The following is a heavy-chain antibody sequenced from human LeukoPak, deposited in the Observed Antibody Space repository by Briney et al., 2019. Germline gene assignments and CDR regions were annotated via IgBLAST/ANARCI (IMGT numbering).Heavy chain of an antibody. D-gene: IGHD3-3*01. CDR2: ISGSGGST. CDR1: GFTFSSYA. J-gene: IGHJ4*02. V-gene: IGHV3-23*01. CDR3: AKDLLTGTYYDFWSGYSNFYY. Sequence: GGSLRLSCAASGFTFSSYAMSWVRQAPGKGLEWVSAISGSGGSTYNADSVKGRFTISRDNSKSTLYLQMNSLRTEDTAVYYCAKDLLTGTYYDFWSGYSNFYYWGQGTLVTVSS.